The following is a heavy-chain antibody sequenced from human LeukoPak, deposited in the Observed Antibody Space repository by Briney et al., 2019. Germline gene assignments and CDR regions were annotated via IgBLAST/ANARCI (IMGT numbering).Heavy chain of an antibody. J-gene: IGHJ4*02. V-gene: IGHV4-39*01. CDR3: ARSPRRYYDFWSAYPDFDY. CDR2: IYYSGST. CDR1: GGSISSSTYY. Sequence: PSEILSLTCTVSGGSISSSTYYWGWIRQPPGKGLEWIGNIYYSGSTYYNPSLMSRVTISVDTSKNQFSLKLSSVTAADTAVYYCARSPRRYYDFWSAYPDFDYWGQGTLVTVSS. D-gene: IGHD3-3*01.